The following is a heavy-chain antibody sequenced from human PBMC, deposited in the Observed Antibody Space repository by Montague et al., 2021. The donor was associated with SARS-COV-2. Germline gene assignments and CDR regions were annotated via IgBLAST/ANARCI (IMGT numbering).Heavy chain of an antibody. Sequence: SETLSLTCNVSGGSINNYYWSWIRQSPGRGLEWIGYIYYTGSTTRNPSLDSRVTISLDTSRDLVSLELRSLTAADTAVYHCARGGGWKRHFDYWGQGTLVAVSS. CDR2: IYYTGST. V-gene: IGHV4-59*01. CDR3: ARGGGWKRHFDY. CDR1: GGSINNYY. D-gene: IGHD4-23*01. J-gene: IGHJ4*02.